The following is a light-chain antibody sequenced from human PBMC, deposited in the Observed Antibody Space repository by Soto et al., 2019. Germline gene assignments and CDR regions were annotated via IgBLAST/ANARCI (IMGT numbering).Light chain of an antibody. CDR3: QQYNSYWGT. CDR1: QSISSW. J-gene: IGKJ1*01. Sequence: DIQMTQSPSTLSASVGDRVTITCRASQSISSWLAWYQQKPWKAPKRLIYDASSLESGVPSRFRGSGSGTELTLTISSLQTDDFATYYCQQYNSYWGTFGQGTKVEIK. CDR2: DAS. V-gene: IGKV1-5*01.